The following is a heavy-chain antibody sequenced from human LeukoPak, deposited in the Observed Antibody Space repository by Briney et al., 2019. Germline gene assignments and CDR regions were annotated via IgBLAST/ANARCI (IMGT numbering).Heavy chain of an antibody. Sequence: PSETLSLTCAVYGGSFSGYYWSWIRQPPGKGLEWIGEINHSGSTNYNPSLKSRVTISVDTSKNQFSLKLSSVTAADTAVYYCARRAFAFDIWGQGTMVTVSS. J-gene: IGHJ3*02. CDR2: INHSGST. V-gene: IGHV4-34*01. CDR1: GGSFSGYY. CDR3: ARRAFAFDI.